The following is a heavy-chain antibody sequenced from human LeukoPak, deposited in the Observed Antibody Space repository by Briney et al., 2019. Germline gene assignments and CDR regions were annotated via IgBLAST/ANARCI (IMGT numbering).Heavy chain of an antibody. Sequence: GGSLRLSCVASGFTFSTYTINWVRQTPGKGLEWVSSISGSSYYIYYADSVRGRFTISRDNAENSAYLQMNSLRAEDTAVYYCARYDYGANFDLWGQGTLVIVSS. D-gene: IGHD4/OR15-4a*01. CDR2: ISGSSYYI. CDR1: GFTFSTYT. V-gene: IGHV3-21*01. CDR3: ARYDYGANFDL. J-gene: IGHJ4*02.